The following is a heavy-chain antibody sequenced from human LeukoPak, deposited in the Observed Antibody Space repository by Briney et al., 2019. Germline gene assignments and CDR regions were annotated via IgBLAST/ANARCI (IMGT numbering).Heavy chain of an antibody. CDR1: GFTFSGQW. V-gene: IGHV3-7*04. CDR3: AMATG. CDR2: IKEDGSAT. Sequence: GGSLRLSCAASGFTFSGQWMSWVRQAPGKGLEWVANIKEDGSATSYVDSVKGRFTISRDNAKSSLYLQVNSLRVDDTAVYYCAMATGWGQGTLVTVSS. D-gene: IGHD3-10*01. J-gene: IGHJ4*02.